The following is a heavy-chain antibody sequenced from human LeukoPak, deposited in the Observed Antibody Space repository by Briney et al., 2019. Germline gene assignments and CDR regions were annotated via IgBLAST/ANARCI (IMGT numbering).Heavy chain of an antibody. CDR1: GFTFSSYA. V-gene: IGHV3-23*01. CDR3: ARVGPNQRAAFDI. Sequence: GGSLRLSCAASGFTFSSYAMSWVRPAPGKGLEWVSAISGSGGSTYYADSVKGRFTISRDNSKNTLYLQMNSLRAEDTAVYYCARVGPNQRAAFDIWGQGTMVTVSS. J-gene: IGHJ3*02. D-gene: IGHD1-26*01. CDR2: ISGSGGST.